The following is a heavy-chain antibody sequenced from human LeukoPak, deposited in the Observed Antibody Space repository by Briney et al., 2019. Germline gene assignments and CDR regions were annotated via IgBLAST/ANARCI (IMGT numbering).Heavy chain of an antibody. Sequence: PGGSLRLSCAASGFTFSGCWMTWVRQAPGKGLEWVANIKEDGSKKNYVDSVKGRFTIFRDNAKNSLYLQMNSLRAEDTAVYYCATPLDYYDSSGYHQGGDWGQGTLVTVSS. J-gene: IGHJ4*02. V-gene: IGHV3-7*03. CDR1: GFTFSGCW. D-gene: IGHD3-22*01. CDR2: IKEDGSKK. CDR3: ATPLDYYDSSGYHQGGD.